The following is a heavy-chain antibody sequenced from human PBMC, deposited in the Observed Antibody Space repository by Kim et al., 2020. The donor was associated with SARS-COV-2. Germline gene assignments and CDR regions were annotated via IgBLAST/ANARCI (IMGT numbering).Heavy chain of an antibody. Sequence: GGSLRLSCAASGFTFSSYAMHWVRQAPGKGLEWVAVISYDGSNKYYADSVKGRFTISRDNSKNTLYLQMNSLRAEDTAVYYCARVRKQLVLFNDYWGQGTLVTVSS. CDR1: GFTFSSYA. CDR2: ISYDGSNK. D-gene: IGHD6-13*01. CDR3: ARVRKQLVLFNDY. J-gene: IGHJ4*02. V-gene: IGHV3-30-3*01.